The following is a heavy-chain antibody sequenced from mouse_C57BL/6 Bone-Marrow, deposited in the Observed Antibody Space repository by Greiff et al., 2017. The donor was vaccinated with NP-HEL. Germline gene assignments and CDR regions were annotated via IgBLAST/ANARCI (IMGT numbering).Heavy chain of an antibody. V-gene: IGHV1-85*01. J-gene: IGHJ2*01. Sequence: LVESGPELVKPGASVKLSCKASGYTFTSYDINWVKQRPGQGLEWIGWIYPRDGSTKYNEKFKGKATLTVDTSSSTAYMELHSLTSEDSAVYFCARVDYYGSSYRDYWGQGTTLTVSS. CDR1: GYTFTSYD. CDR3: ARVDYYGSSYRDY. D-gene: IGHD1-1*01. CDR2: IYPRDGST.